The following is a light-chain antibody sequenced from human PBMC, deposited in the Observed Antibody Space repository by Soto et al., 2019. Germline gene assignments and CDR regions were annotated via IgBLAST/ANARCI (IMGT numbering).Light chain of an antibody. CDR3: QQFHSFPIT. V-gene: IGKV1-5*01. CDR1: QSITIW. J-gene: IGKJ5*01. Sequence: DIQMTQSPSTLSASAGDRVTITCRASQSITIWLAWYQQKPGKAPKLLTYDASTLESGVPSRFSGSGSGTEFTLTISSLHPDDFATYYCQQFHSFPITFGQGTRLEIK. CDR2: DAS.